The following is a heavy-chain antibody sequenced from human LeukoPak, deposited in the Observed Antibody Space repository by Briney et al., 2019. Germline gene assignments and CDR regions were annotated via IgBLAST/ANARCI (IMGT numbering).Heavy chain of an antibody. CDR3: ARYGSGTSYITNYFDY. CDR2: ISSYSRTI. V-gene: IGHV3-48*02. Sequence: GRSLRLSCAASGFTFSSYSMNWVRQAPGKGLEWVSYISSYSRTIYYADSVKGRFTISRDNAKNSLYLQMKSLRDEDTAVYYCARYGSGTSYITNYFDYWGQGTLVTVSS. D-gene: IGHD3-10*01. J-gene: IGHJ4*02. CDR1: GFTFSSYS.